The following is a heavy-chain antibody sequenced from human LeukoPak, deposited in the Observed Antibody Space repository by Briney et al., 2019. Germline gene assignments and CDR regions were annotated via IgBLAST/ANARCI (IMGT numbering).Heavy chain of an antibody. D-gene: IGHD2/OR15-2a*01. CDR1: GFTFSDYD. J-gene: IGHJ2*01. CDR2: ISYLSSHV. V-gene: IGHV3-21*01. CDR3: ASGGLYHWYFDL. Sequence: GGSLRLSCSASGFTFSDYDMNWVRQAPGKGLEWVSSISYLSSHVYYGDSVKGRFSISRDNAKNSLYLQMNSLRAEDTAVYYCASGGLYHWYFDLWGRGTLVTVSS.